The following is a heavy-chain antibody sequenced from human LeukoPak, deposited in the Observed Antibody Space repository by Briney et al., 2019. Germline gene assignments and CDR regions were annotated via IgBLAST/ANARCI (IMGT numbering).Heavy chain of an antibody. CDR2: ISSDGSNK. J-gene: IGHJ5*02. CDR3: ARDHGADYSDSSGYLWT. V-gene: IGHV3-30*04. D-gene: IGHD3-22*01. CDR1: GLTFSFYG. Sequence: GRSLRLSCAASGLTFSFYGMHWVRQAPGKGLEWVALISSDGSNKYYADSVKGRFTISRDNSKNTLYLQMNSLRAEDTAVYYCARDHGADYSDSSGYLWTWGQGTLVTASS.